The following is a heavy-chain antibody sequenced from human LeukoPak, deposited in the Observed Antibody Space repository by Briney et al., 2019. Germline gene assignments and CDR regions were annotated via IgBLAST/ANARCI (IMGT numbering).Heavy chain of an antibody. V-gene: IGHV3-23*01. J-gene: IGHJ4*02. Sequence: GGSLRLSCAASGFTFNTYWMNWVRQAPGKGLEWVSAISGSGGSTYYADSVKGRFTISRDNSKNTLYLQMNSLRAEDTAVYYCAKGAVPAATAYYFDYWGQGTLVTVSS. D-gene: IGHD2-2*01. CDR1: GFTFNTYW. CDR3: AKGAVPAATAYYFDY. CDR2: ISGSGGST.